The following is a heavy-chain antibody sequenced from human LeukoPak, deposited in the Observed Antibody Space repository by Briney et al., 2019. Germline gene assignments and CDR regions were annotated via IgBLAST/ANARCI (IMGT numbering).Heavy chain of an antibody. CDR2: ISYSGST. CDR1: GGSITSYY. D-gene: IGHD1-14*01. Sequence: PSETLSLTCTVSGGSITSYYWSWIRQPPGKGLEWIGYISYSGSTNYNPSLKSRVTISVDTSKNQFSLKLGSLTAADTAVYYCARDRYLNWFDPWGQGTPVTVSS. J-gene: IGHJ5*02. V-gene: IGHV4-59*01. CDR3: ARDRYLNWFDP.